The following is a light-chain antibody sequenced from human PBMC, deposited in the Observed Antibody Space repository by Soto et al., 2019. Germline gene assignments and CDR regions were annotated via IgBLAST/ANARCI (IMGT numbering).Light chain of an antibody. CDR2: EVS. J-gene: IGLJ3*02. CDR3: TSFTTTNIWV. V-gene: IGLV2-14*01. CDR1: SSDIGVYNY. Sequence: LTQPASVSGSPGQSITISCTGTSSDIGVYNYVSWYQQHPGKAPKLVICEVSNRPSGVSSRFSGSKSGNTASLTISGLRAEDEADYYCTSFTTTNIWVFGGGTKVTVL.